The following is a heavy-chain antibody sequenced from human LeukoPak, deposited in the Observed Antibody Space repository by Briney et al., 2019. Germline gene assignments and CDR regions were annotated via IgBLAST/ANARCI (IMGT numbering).Heavy chain of an antibody. CDR2: ISSSGTTI. V-gene: IGHV3-48*03. Sequence: GGSLRLSCAAPGFTFSSYDMNWVREATGKGLQWVSDISSSGTTIYYADSVKGRFTISRDNAKNSLYLQMNSLRAEDTAVYYCARKYCSTTSCLFDNWGQGTLVTVSS. J-gene: IGHJ4*02. CDR1: GFTFSSYD. D-gene: IGHD2-2*01. CDR3: ARKYCSTTSCLFDN.